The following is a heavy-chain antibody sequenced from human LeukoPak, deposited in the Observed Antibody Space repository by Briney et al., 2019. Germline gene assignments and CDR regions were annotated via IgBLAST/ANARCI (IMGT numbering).Heavy chain of an antibody. V-gene: IGHV1-8*03. D-gene: IGHD3-10*01. CDR3: ARGDRYYYGSGSYHV. CDR2: MNPNSGNT. Sequence: ASVKVSCKASGYTFTSYDINWVRQATGQGLEWMGWMNPNSGNTGYAQKFQGRVTITRNTSISTAYMELSSLRSEDTAVYYCARGDRYYYGSGSYHVWGQGTLVTVSS. J-gene: IGHJ4*02. CDR1: GYTFTSYD.